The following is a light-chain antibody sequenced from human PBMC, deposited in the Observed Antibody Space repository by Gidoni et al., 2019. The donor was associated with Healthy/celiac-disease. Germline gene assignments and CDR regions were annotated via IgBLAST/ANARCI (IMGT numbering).Light chain of an antibody. Sequence: YVLTHPTSVSGAPGRMGTLTCTGSSSKIGADYDVHWYQQLPGTAPKLVIYVNSTRPSGVPVRFSVSKSGTSPSLAITGLHAEDEADYYCQSYDSSLSSSAVFGGGTQLTVL. CDR3: QSYDSSLSSSAV. J-gene: IGLJ7*01. CDR2: VNS. V-gene: IGLV1-40*01. CDR1: SSKIGADYD.